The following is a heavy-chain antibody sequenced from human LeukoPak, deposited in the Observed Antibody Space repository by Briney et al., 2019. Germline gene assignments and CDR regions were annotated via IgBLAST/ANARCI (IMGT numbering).Heavy chain of an antibody. V-gene: IGHV4-34*01. D-gene: IGHD3-10*01. Sequence: PSETLSLTCTVSGGSISSYYWSWIRQPPGKGLEWIGEINHSGSTNYNPSLKSRVTISVDTSKNQFSLKLSSVTAADTAVYYCARHPRSGSKDYWGQGTLVTVSS. CDR2: INHSGST. CDR3: ARHPRSGSKDY. J-gene: IGHJ4*02. CDR1: GGSISSYY.